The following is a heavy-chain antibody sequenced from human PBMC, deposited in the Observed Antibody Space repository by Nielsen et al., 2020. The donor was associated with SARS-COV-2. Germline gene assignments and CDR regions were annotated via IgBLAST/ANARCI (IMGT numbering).Heavy chain of an antibody. CDR2: IHVGSGNT. D-gene: IGHD3-16*02. CDR1: GYTFSSFG. CDR3: VIVTAALAFDP. J-gene: IGHJ5*02. V-gene: IGHV1-18*01. Sequence: SLKVTCKASGYTFSSFGISWVRQAPGQGLEWMGWIHVGSGNTKYSPRFQGRVTFTSDTSATTALMELSSLKSEDTAVYFCVIVTAALAFDPWGQGTLVTVSS.